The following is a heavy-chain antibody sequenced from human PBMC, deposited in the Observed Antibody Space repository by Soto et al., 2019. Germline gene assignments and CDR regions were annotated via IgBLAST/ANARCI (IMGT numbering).Heavy chain of an antibody. D-gene: IGHD3-10*01. V-gene: IGHV4-30-2*01. CDR3: ARVAALRGVIGGGWFDP. Sequence: SETLSLTCAVSGGSISSGGYSWSWIRQPPGKGLEWIGYIYHSGSTYYDPSLKSRVTISVDRSKNQFSLKLSSVTAADTAVYYCARVAALRGVIGGGWFDPWRQGTLVTVSS. CDR2: IYHSGST. J-gene: IGHJ5*02. CDR1: GGSISSGGYS.